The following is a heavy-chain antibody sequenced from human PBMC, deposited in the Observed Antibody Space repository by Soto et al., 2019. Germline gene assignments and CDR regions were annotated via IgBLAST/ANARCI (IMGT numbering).Heavy chain of an antibody. V-gene: IGHV4-34*01. CDR3: ARTRATPASRNLDY. CDR1: GGSFSGYY. J-gene: IGHJ4*02. Sequence: QVQLQQWGAGLLKPSETLSLTCAVYGGSFSGYYWSWVRQSPGKGLEWIGEINPTGGTNYNPSLKSRVTISVDTSKDQFSLQLSSVTAADTAVYYCARTRATPASRNLDYWGQGTLATVSS. D-gene: IGHD1-1*01. CDR2: INPTGGT.